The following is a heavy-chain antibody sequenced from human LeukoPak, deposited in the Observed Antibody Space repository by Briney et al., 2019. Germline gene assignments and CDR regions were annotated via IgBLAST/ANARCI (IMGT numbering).Heavy chain of an antibody. D-gene: IGHD3-10*01. CDR2: IYYSGST. V-gene: IGHV4-59*01. Sequence: SETLSLTCTVSGGSISSYYWSWIRQPPGKGLEWIGYIYYSGSTNYNPSLKSRVTISVDTSKNQFSLKLSSVTAADTAVYYCARSSGSGSYYNFDYRGQGTLVTVSS. CDR1: GGSISSYY. J-gene: IGHJ4*02. CDR3: ARSSGSGSYYNFDY.